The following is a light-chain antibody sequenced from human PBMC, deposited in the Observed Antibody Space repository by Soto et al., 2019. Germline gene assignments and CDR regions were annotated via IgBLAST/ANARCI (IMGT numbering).Light chain of an antibody. CDR2: DVS. CDR3: SSYTSSSTFNWV. J-gene: IGLJ3*02. CDR1: SRDVGGYNY. Sequence: QSALTQPASVSGSPGQSITISCTGTSRDVGGYNYVSWYQQHPGKAPKLMIYDVSNRPSGVSNRFSGSKSGNTASLTISGLQAEDEADYYCSSYTSSSTFNWVFGGGTKVTVL. V-gene: IGLV2-14*01.